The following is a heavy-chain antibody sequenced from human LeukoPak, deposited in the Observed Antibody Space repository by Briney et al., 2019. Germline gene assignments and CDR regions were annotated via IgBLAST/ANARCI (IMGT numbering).Heavy chain of an antibody. D-gene: IGHD2-2*01. CDR2: INPNSGDT. CDR1: GYTFTGYY. CDR3: ARDYCSSTSCLFDY. Sequence: ASVKVSCKASGYTFTGYYMHWVRQAPGQGLEWMGRINPNSGDTNYAQKFQGRVTMTRDTSISTAYMELSRLRSDDTAVYYCARDYCSSTSCLFDYWGQGTLVTVSS. J-gene: IGHJ4*02. V-gene: IGHV1-2*06.